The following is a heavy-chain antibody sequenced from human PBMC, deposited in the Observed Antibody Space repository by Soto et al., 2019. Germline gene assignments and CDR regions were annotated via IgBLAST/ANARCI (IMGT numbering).Heavy chain of an antibody. J-gene: IGHJ4*02. CDR1: GGSISSSSSY. V-gene: IGHV4-39*01. CDR2: IYYSGPT. Sequence: QLQLQESGPGLVKPSETLSLTCTVFGGSISSSSSYWDWIRQSPEKGLEWIGAIYYSGPTYYNPSLKIPVTISIDTSTNQFSMKLTSVTAADTALYYCARTGYDKTEYYFDSWGQGTLVTVSS. CDR3: ARTGYDKTEYYFDS. D-gene: IGHD5-12*01.